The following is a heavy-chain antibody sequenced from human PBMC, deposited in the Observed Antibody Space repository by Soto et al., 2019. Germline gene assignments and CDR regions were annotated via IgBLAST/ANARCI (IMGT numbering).Heavy chain of an antibody. CDR2: MSYDGSNK. Sequence: PGGSLRLSCAASGFIFRNYGMHWVRQAPGKGLEWVAVMSYDGSNKKYADSVKGRFAISRDNSKNTLYLRMNSLRVEDTAVYYCAKEGWETGHFDYWGQGTLVTVSS. CDR3: AKEGWETGHFDY. J-gene: IGHJ4*02. D-gene: IGHD7-27*01. CDR1: GFIFRNYG. V-gene: IGHV3-30*18.